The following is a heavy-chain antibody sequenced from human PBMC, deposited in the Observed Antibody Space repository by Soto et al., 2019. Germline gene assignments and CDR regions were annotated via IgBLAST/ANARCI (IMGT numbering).Heavy chain of an antibody. CDR2: INPSGGST. D-gene: IGHD5-12*01. J-gene: IGHJ6*02. V-gene: IGHV1-46*01. CDR3: ARTITDNQGLNTDYYGMDV. CDR1: GYTFTSYY. Sequence: GASVKVSCKASGYTFTSYYMHWVRQAPGQGLEWMGIINPSGGSTSYAQKFQGRVTMTRDTSTSTVYMELSSLRSEDTAVYYCARTITDNQGLNTDYYGMDVWGQGTTVTVSS.